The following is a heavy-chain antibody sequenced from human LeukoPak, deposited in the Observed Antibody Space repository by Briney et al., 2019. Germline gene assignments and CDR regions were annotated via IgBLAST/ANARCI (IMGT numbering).Heavy chain of an antibody. CDR3: AREASGAPGTREFDF. V-gene: IGHV1-69*01. Sequence: GASVKVSCKASGGTFSSYAISWVRQAPGQGLGWMGGIIPIFGTANYAQKFQGRVTITADESTSTAYMELSSLRSDDTAVYYCAREASGAPGTREFDFWGQGTLVTVSS. J-gene: IGHJ4*02. D-gene: IGHD6-13*01. CDR2: IIPIFGTA. CDR1: GGTFSSYA.